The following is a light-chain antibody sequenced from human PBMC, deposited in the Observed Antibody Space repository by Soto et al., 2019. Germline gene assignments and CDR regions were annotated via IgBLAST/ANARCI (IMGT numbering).Light chain of an antibody. J-gene: IGKJ4*01. V-gene: IGKV3-11*01. Sequence: EIVLTQSPATLSLSPGERATLSCRASQSVSRYLAWYHQKPGQAHRLLIYDASNRATGIPTRFSGSGSGTDFALTISSLEPEDFAVYYCQQRSNWPSTFGGGTKVEIK. CDR2: DAS. CDR3: QQRSNWPST. CDR1: QSVSRY.